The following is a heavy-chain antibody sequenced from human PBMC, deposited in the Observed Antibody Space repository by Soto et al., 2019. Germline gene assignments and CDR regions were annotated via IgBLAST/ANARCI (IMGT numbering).Heavy chain of an antibody. Sequence: EVQLVESGGGLVQPGGSLRLSCAASGFSFSLYSMNWVRQAPGKRPEWVSCITSSSSATYYADSVKGRFTISRDNAKNSLYLQMNSLRGEDTVFYYCARRAPGTTGPDPYYYYMHVCGKGATVTVS. V-gene: IGHV3-48*01. CDR2: ITSSSSAT. D-gene: IGHD1-1*01. CDR3: ARRAPGTTGPDPYYYYMHV. J-gene: IGHJ6*03. CDR1: GFSFSLYS.